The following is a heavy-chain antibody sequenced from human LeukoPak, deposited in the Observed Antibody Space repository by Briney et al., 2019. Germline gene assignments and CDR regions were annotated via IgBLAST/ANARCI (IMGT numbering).Heavy chain of an antibody. V-gene: IGHV4-61*02. CDR3: ASSRSGYEGYYYYYMDV. D-gene: IGHD5-12*01. J-gene: IGHJ6*03. Sequence: SETLSLTCTVSGGSISSSSYYWSWIRQPAGKGLEWIGRIYTSGSTNYNPSLKSRVTMSVDTSKNQFSLKLSSVTAADTAVYYCASSRSGYEGYYYYYMDVWGKGTTVTISS. CDR1: GGSISSSSYY. CDR2: IYTSGST.